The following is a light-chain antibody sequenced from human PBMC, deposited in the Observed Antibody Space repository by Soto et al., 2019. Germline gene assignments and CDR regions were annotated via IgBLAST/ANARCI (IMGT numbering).Light chain of an antibody. Sequence: AIRMTQSPSSFSASTGDRVTITCRASQGISSYLAWYQQKPGKAPKLLIYAAATLQRRAPSRFSASGSGTDFTLTISRLQSEDFATYYRQHYLSYPYTFGQGTKLE. CDR1: QGISSY. J-gene: IGKJ2*01. CDR2: AAA. V-gene: IGKV1-8*01. CDR3: QHYLSYPYT.